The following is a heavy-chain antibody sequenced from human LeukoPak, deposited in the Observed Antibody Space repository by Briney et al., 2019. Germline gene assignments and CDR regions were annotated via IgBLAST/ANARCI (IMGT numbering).Heavy chain of an antibody. CDR1: GGSISSSSYY. D-gene: IGHD5-18*01. J-gene: IGHJ3*02. CDR3: ARLGVYGYGLGRGAFDI. CDR2: IYYSGST. V-gene: IGHV4-39*01. Sequence: SETLSLTCTVSGGSISSSSYYWGWIRQPPGKGLEWIGSIYYSGSTYYNPSLKSRVTISVDTSKNQFPLKLSSVTAADTAVYYRARLGVYGYGLGRGAFDIWGQGTMVTVSS.